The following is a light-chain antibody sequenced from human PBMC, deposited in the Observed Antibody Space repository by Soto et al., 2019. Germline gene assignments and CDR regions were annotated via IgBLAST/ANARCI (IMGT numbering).Light chain of an antibody. J-gene: IGKJ2*01. Sequence: DIVLTQSPVILSLSPGDSATLSCRACERVSTSYFAWYQQRRGQAPTLLIYDTSTRATGVPDRFTGSGSGTEFPLTISSVEPEDFAGYYCQQYGRSPLYTFGQGTQLEI. CDR3: QQYGRSPLYT. V-gene: IGKV3-20*01. CDR2: DTS. CDR1: ERVSTSY.